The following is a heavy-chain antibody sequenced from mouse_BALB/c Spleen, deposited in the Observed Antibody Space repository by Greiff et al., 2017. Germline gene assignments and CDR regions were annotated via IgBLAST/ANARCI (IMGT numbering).Heavy chain of an antibody. V-gene: IGHV5-6-5*01. Sequence: EVKLMESGGGLVQPGGSLKLSCAASGFTFSSYAMSWVRQTPEKRLEWVASISSGGSTYYPDSVKGRFTISRDNARNILYLQMSSLRSEDTAMYYCARGRAMITTGFAYWGQGTLVTVSA. CDR1: GFTFSSYA. J-gene: IGHJ3*01. CDR2: ISSGGST. CDR3: ARGRAMITTGFAY. D-gene: IGHD2-4*01.